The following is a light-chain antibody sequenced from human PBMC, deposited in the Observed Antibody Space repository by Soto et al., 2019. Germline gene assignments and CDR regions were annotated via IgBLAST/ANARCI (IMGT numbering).Light chain of an antibody. CDR1: SSNIGAGYD. V-gene: IGLV1-40*01. CDR3: QSYDSSLSAVV. CDR2: GNN. Sequence: QPVLTQPPSVSGAPGQRVTISCTGSSSNIGAGYDVQWYQQFPGTAPKLLIYGNNNRPSGVPDRISGSKSGTLASLAITGLQAEDEADYYCQSYDSSLSAVVFGGGTKLTVL. J-gene: IGLJ2*01.